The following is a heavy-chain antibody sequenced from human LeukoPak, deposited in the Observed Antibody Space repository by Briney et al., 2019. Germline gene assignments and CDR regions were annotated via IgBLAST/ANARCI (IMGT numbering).Heavy chain of an antibody. CDR2: INQDGRVI. Sequence: GGSLRLSCAASGFSFSSYWMSWVRQAPGKGLEWGGNINQDGRVIFYVDSVKGRFTISRDNAKNSLYLQMNSLRDDDTAIYYCASSHDSSGNDWGQGTLVTVTS. D-gene: IGHD3-22*01. CDR1: GFSFSSYW. CDR3: ASSHDSSGND. V-gene: IGHV3-7*01. J-gene: IGHJ4*02.